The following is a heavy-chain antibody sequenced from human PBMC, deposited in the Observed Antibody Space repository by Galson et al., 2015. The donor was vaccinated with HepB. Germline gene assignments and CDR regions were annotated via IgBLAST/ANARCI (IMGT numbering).Heavy chain of an antibody. CDR1: GFTFSSYW. CDR3: ARESLLWFGEFHYYYGMDV. V-gene: IGHV3-7*03. CDR2: IKQDGSEK. J-gene: IGHJ6*02. Sequence: SLRLSCAASGFTFSSYWMSWVRQAPGKGLEWVANIKQDGSEKYYVDSVKGRFTISRDNAKNSLYLQMNSLRAEDTAVYYCARESLLWFGEFHYYYGMDVWGQGTTVTVSS. D-gene: IGHD3-10*01.